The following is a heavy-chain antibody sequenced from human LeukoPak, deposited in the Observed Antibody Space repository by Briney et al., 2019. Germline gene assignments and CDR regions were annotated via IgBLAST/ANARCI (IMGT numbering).Heavy chain of an antibody. V-gene: IGHV3-21*01. CDR1: GFTFSSYS. D-gene: IGHD6-19*01. CDR3: ARDGEYSSGSFDY. CDR2: ISSSSSYI. Sequence: GGSLRLSCAASGFTFSSYSMNWVRQAPGKGLEWVSSISSSSSYIYYADSVKGRFTISRDNAKNLLYLQMNSPRAEDTAVYYCARDGEYSSGSFDYWGQGTLVTVSS. J-gene: IGHJ4*02.